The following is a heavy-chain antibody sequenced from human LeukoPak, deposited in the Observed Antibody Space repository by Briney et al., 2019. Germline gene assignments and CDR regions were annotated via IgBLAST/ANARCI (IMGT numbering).Heavy chain of an antibody. V-gene: IGHV3-48*03. D-gene: IGHD3-22*01. CDR1: GFTFSSYE. Sequence: GGSLRLSCAASGFTFSSYEMNWVRQAPGKGLEWVSYISSSGSTIYYADSVEGRFTISRDNAKNSLYLQMNSLRAEDTAVYYCARIEETPDYWGQGTLVTVSS. J-gene: IGHJ4*02. CDR2: ISSSGSTI. CDR3: ARIEETPDY.